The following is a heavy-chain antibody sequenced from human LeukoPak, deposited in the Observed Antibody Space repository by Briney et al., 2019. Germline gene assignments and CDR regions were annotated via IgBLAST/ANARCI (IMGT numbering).Heavy chain of an antibody. CDR1: GYTFTSYG. Sequence: ASVKVSCKASGYTFTSYGISWVRQAPGQGLEWMGWISAYNGNTNYAQKFQGRVTITADESTSTAYMELSSLRSEDTAVYYCASREGATVTTSYYFDYWGQGTLVTVSS. J-gene: IGHJ4*02. CDR2: ISAYNGNT. V-gene: IGHV1-18*01. D-gene: IGHD4-17*01. CDR3: ASREGATVTTSYYFDY.